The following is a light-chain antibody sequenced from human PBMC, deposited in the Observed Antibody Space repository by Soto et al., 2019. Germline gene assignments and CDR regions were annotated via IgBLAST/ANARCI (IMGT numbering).Light chain of an antibody. Sequence: DIQLTQSPSCLSASVGDRVTITCRASQGIRNDLAWYQQKPGKAPKRLMFDASSLQSGVPSRFSGSGSGTEFTLTISSLQPEDFATYFCLQHNRYPLTFGGGTKVDIK. CDR1: QGIRND. J-gene: IGKJ4*01. CDR3: LQHNRYPLT. V-gene: IGKV1-17*01. CDR2: DAS.